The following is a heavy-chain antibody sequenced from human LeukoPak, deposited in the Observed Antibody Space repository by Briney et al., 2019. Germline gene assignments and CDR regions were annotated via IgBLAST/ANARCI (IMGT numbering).Heavy chain of an antibody. V-gene: IGHV3-30*03. J-gene: IGHJ4*02. Sequence: GGSLRLSCAPSGFTFSRHGMHWVRQAPGKGLEWVAIISNDGSRKYYAHSVEGRFTISRDNSKNTLYLQMNSLRAEDTAVYYCARSDQLLFYFDYWGQGTLVTVSS. CDR2: ISNDGSRK. D-gene: IGHD2-2*01. CDR1: GFTFSRHG. CDR3: ARSDQLLFYFDY.